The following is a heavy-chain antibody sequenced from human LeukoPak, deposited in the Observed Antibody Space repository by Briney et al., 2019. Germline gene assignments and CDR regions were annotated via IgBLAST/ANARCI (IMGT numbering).Heavy chain of an antibody. V-gene: IGHV3-30*18. J-gene: IGHJ4*02. CDR1: GFTFSSYG. CDR2: ISYDGSNK. CDR3: AKGLSIAAAGPFDY. D-gene: IGHD6-13*01. Sequence: GGSLRLSCAASGFTFSSYGMHWVRQAPGKGLEWVAVISYDGSNKYYADSVKGRFTISRDNSKNTLYLQMNSLRAEDTAVYYCAKGLSIAAAGPFDYWGQGTLVTVSS.